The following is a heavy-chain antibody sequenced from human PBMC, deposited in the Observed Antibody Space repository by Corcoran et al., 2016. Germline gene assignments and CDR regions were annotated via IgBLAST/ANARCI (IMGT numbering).Heavy chain of an antibody. J-gene: IGHJ5*02. V-gene: IGHV3-7*01. Sequence: EVQLVESGGGLVQPGGSLRLSCAASGFTFSSYWMSWVRQAPGKGLEWVVSIKQDGSEKYYMDSVKGRFTVSRDNAKNSVYLQMNSLRDEDTAVYYCARVRSSWYSHPPFDPWGLGTLVTVSS. CDR3: ARVRSSWYSHPPFDP. D-gene: IGHD6-13*01. CDR2: IKQDGSEK. CDR1: GFTFSSYW.